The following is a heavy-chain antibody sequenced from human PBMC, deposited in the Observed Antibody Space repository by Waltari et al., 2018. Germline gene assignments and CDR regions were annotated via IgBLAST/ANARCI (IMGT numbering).Heavy chain of an antibody. CDR3: ARPPRGPAAMRYNNWFDP. J-gene: IGHJ5*02. Sequence: QVQLGHSGAELKKPGSSVKVSCKAYGYTFTVYKVPWVSLAPHPRLEWMGLINPNSGGTNYAQKFQGRVTMTRDTSISTAYMELSRLRSDDTAVYYCARPPRGPAAMRYNNWFDPWGQGTLVTVSS. CDR1: GYTFTVYK. D-gene: IGHD2-2*01. CDR2: INPNSGGT. V-gene: IGHV1-2*02.